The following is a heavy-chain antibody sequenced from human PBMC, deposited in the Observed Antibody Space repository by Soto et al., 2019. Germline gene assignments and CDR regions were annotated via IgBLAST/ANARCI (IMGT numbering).Heavy chain of an antibody. CDR2: IYYSGST. Sequence: SETLSLTCTVSGGSISSYYWSWILQPPGKGLEWVVYIYYSGSTNYNPSLKSRVTISVYTSKNQFSLKLSSVTAADTAVYYCASSRGGYSYGYNYYYGMDVWGQGTTVTVSS. D-gene: IGHD5-18*01. J-gene: IGHJ6*02. V-gene: IGHV4-59*01. CDR3: ASSRGGYSYGYNYYYGMDV. CDR1: GGSISSYY.